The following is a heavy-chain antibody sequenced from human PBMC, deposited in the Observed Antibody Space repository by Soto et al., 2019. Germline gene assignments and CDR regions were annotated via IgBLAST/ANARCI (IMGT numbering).Heavy chain of an antibody. Sequence: GGSLRLSCAASGFTFSSYGMHWVRQAPGKGLEWVAVIWYDGSNKYYADSVKGRFTISRDNSKNTLYLQINSPRAEDTAVYYCARDLRSGYSYAYYYVLAVWGQGTTVTVSS. D-gene: IGHD5-18*01. CDR1: GFTFSSYG. CDR2: IWYDGSNK. V-gene: IGHV3-33*01. J-gene: IGHJ6*02. CDR3: ARDLRSGYSYAYYYVLAV.